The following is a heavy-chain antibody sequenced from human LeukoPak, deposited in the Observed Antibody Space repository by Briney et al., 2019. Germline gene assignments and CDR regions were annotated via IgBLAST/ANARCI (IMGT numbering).Heavy chain of an antibody. CDR1: GGSFNGYY. J-gene: IGHJ5*02. CDR2: INHSGST. V-gene: IGHV4-34*01. Sequence: SETLSLTCAVYGGSFNGYYWSWIRQPPGKGLEWIGEINHSGSTNYKPSLKSRVTISVDTSKNQFSLKLSSVTAADTAVYYCARLWYDIGNGPWGQGTLVTVSS. CDR3: ARLWYDIGNGP. D-gene: IGHD3-9*01.